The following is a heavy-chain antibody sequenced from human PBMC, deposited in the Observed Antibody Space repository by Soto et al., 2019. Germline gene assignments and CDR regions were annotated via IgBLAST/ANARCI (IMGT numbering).Heavy chain of an antibody. CDR1: VFNFSSYC. CDR3: ARDQNDSGGSSEC. V-gene: IGHV3-33*01. J-gene: IGHJ6*04. D-gene: IGHD3-22*01. Sequence: GGSLRFSCEASVFNFSSYCIHWVRQAPGKGLECVSIIWNDGSNEYYADSVKGRFTISRDNSKNTVYLQVSKLRAEDTAVYFFARDQNDSGGSSECWGKGTTVTASS. CDR2: IWNDGSNE.